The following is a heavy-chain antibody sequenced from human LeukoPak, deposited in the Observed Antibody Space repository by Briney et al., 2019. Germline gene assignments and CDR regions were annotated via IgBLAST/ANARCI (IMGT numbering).Heavy chain of an antibody. J-gene: IGHJ4*02. CDR2: ISSNGHTI. D-gene: IGHD5-24*01. Sequence: GGSLRLSCAASGFPFSSYEMNWVRQAPGKGLEWVSYISSNGHTIYNADSAKGRFTISRGNAKNSLYLQMNSLRAEDTAVYYCARLRGRDGYNSDYWGQGTLVTVSS. CDR1: GFPFSSYE. CDR3: ARLRGRDGYNSDY. V-gene: IGHV3-48*03.